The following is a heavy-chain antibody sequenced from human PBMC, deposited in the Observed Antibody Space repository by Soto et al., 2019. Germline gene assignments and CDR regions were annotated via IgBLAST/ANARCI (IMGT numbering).Heavy chain of an antibody. Sequence: QLQLQESGPGLVKPSETLSLTCTVSGGSISSSSYYWGWIRQPPGKGLEWIGSIYYSGSTYYNPSLKSRVTISVDTSKNQFSLKLSSVTAADTAVYYCARHPARKYYDFWSGYTYYYYGMDVWGQGTTVTVSS. V-gene: IGHV4-39*01. CDR3: ARHPARKYYDFWSGYTYYYYGMDV. CDR2: IYYSGST. CDR1: GGSISSSSYY. J-gene: IGHJ6*02. D-gene: IGHD3-3*01.